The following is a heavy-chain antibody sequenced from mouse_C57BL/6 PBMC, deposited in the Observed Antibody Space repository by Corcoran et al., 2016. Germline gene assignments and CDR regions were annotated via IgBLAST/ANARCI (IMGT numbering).Heavy chain of an antibody. Sequence: EVQLQQSGPELVKPGASVKISCKASGYTFTDYYMNWVKQSHGKSLEWIGDINPNNGGTSYNQKFKGKATLTVDKSSSTAYMELRSLTSEDSAVYYCARRSPGHFDYWGQGTTLTVSS. D-gene: IGHD6-1*01. J-gene: IGHJ2*01. CDR1: GYTFTDYY. CDR2: INPNNGGT. CDR3: ARRSPGHFDY. V-gene: IGHV1-26*01.